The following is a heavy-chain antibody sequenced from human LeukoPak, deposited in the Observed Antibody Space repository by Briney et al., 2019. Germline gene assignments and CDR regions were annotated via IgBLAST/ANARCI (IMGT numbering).Heavy chain of an antibody. J-gene: IGHJ4*02. D-gene: IGHD3-10*01. CDR2: IYYSGST. CDR3: ARVGFGELYSPFDY. CDR1: GGSISSYY. V-gene: IGHV4-59*01. Sequence: SATLSLTCTVSGGSISSYYRSWIRQPPGKGLEWIGYIYYSGSTNYNPSLKSRVTISVDTSKNQFSLKLSSVTAADTAVYYCARVGFGELYSPFDYWGQGTLVTVSS.